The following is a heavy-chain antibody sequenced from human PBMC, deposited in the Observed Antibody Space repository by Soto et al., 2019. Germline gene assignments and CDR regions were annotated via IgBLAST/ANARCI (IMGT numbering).Heavy chain of an antibody. J-gene: IGHJ6*02. CDR2: IIPIFGTA. CDR1: GGTFSSYA. D-gene: IGHD2-8*01. Sequence: SVKVSCKASGGTFSSYAISWVRQAPGQGLEWMGGIIPIFGTANYAQKFQGRVTITADESTSTAYMELSSLRSEDTAVYYCASYERYCTNGVCLNYYYYGMDVWGQGTTVTVSS. CDR3: ASYERYCTNGVCLNYYYYGMDV. V-gene: IGHV1-69*13.